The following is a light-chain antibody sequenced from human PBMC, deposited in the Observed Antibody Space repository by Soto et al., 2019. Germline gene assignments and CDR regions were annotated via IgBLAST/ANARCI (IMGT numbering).Light chain of an antibody. J-gene: IGLJ1*01. CDR1: SSNIGAGYD. Sequence: QSLLTQPPSVSRAPGQMVTISCTGSSSNIGAGYDVHWYQQLPGTAPKLLIYGNSNRPSGVPDRFSGSKSGTSASLAITGLQAEDEADYYCQSYDSSLSGYVFGTGTKVTVL. V-gene: IGLV1-40*01. CDR2: GNS. CDR3: QSYDSSLSGYV.